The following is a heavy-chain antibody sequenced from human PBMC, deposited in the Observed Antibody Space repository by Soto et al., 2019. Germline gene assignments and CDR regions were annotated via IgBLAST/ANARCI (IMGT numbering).Heavy chain of an antibody. CDR2: IDPSDSYT. CDR1: GYSFTSYW. J-gene: IGHJ6*02. V-gene: IGHV5-10-1*01. D-gene: IGHD6-6*01. Sequence: GESLKISCKGSGYSFTSYWISWVRQMPGKGLEWMGRIDPSDSYTNYSPSFQGHVTISADKSISTAYLQWSSLKASDTAMYYCASRGVFGGSSLSVDYYYGMDVWGQGTTVTVSS. CDR3: ASRGVFGGSSLSVDYYYGMDV.